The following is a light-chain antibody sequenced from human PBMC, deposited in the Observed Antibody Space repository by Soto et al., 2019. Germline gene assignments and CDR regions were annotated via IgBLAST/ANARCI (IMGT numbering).Light chain of an antibody. CDR2: GAS. Sequence: EMVVTQSPATLAVSPGEGVTLSCRASESVSRNLAWYQQKPGQAPRLLIYGASTRATGIPARFSGSGSGTDFTLTISRLEPEDFAVYYCQQYGRSGTFGQGPKVDIK. CDR3: QQYGRSGT. CDR1: ESVSRN. V-gene: IGKV3-20*01. J-gene: IGKJ1*01.